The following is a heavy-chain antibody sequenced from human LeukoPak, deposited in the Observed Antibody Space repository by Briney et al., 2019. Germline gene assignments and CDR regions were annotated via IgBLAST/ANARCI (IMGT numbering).Heavy chain of an antibody. V-gene: IGHV1-24*01. CDR3: ATAVSSGYYPRNKYYFDY. CDR2: FDPEDGET. J-gene: IGHJ4*02. D-gene: IGHD3-22*01. Sequence: ASVKVSCKVSGYTLTELSMHWVRQAPGKGLEWMGGFDPEDGETIYAQKFQGRVTMTEDTSTDTAYMELSSLRSEDTAVYYCATAVSSGYYPRNKYYFDYWGQGTLVTVSS. CDR1: GYTLTELS.